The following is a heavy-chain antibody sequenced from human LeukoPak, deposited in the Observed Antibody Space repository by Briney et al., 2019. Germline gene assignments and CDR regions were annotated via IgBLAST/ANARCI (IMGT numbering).Heavy chain of an antibody. CDR1: GGLLSSGSYY. CDR3: ARGRHELPYFDWLFQHNYMDV. Sequence: SETLSLTCTVSGGLLSSGSYYWGWIRQSPEKGLAWIRSIYYSGSTFYNASFESRVTISVDTSKNQFSLKLSSVTAADTAVYYCARGRHELPYFDWLFQHNYMDVWGKGTTVTVSS. V-gene: IGHV4-39*01. J-gene: IGHJ6*03. CDR2: IYYSGST. D-gene: IGHD3-9*01.